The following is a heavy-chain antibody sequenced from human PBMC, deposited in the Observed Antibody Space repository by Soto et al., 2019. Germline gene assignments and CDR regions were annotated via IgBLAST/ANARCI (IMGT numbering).Heavy chain of an antibody. D-gene: IGHD5-18*01. CDR1: CYSFTSNG. CDR3: ARGRGYSYAFDI. CDR2: ISAYNGNT. Sequence: SSAKVSSKAACYSFTSNGISWVRQAPGQGLEWMGWISAYNGNTNYAQKLQGRVTMTTDTSTSTAYMELRSLRSDDTAVYYCARGRGYSYAFDIWGQGTMVTVSS. J-gene: IGHJ3*02. V-gene: IGHV1-18*04.